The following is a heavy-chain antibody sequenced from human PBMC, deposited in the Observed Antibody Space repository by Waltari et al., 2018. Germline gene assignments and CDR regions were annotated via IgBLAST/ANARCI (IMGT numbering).Heavy chain of an antibody. CDR1: GYTFTDYY. CDR3: ATPRGDYDSSGYYGGWGAFDI. V-gene: IGHV1-69-2*01. CDR2: VDPEAGET. J-gene: IGHJ3*02. Sequence: EVQLVQSGAAVKKPGATVNISCKASGYTFTDYYMHWVQQAPGKGLEWMGRVDPEAGETREAEKVKGRVTRTADKSTDTAYMELSSLRSEDTAVYYCATPRGDYDSSGYYGGWGAFDIGGQGTMVTVSS. D-gene: IGHD3-22*01.